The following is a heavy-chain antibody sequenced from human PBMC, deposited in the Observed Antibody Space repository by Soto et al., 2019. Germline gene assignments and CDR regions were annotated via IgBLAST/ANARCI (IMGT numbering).Heavy chain of an antibody. CDR2: ISWNSGSI. J-gene: IGHJ4*02. CDR3: AKDQTGYYSSATFDY. Sequence: DVQLVASGGGLVQPGRSLRLSCAASGFTFDDYAMHWVRQAPGKGLEWVSGISWNSGSIGYADSVKGRFTISRDNAKNSLYLQMNSLRAEDTALYYCAKDQTGYYSSATFDYWGQGTLVTVSS. D-gene: IGHD3-9*01. V-gene: IGHV3-9*01. CDR1: GFTFDDYA.